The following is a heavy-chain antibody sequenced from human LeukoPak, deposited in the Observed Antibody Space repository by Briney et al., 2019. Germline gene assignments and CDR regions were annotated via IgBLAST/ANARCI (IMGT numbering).Heavy chain of an antibody. Sequence: SETLSLTCTVSGGSMSGYYWSWIRQPPGKGLEWIGYIHYSGTTNYNPSLKSRVTISVDTSKNQFSLKLSSVTAADTAVYYCARLSGYSSGHYYSDYWGQGTLVTVSS. D-gene: IGHD3-22*01. CDR3: ARLSGYSSGHYYSDY. J-gene: IGHJ4*02. V-gene: IGHV4-59*01. CDR1: GGSMSGYY. CDR2: IHYSGTT.